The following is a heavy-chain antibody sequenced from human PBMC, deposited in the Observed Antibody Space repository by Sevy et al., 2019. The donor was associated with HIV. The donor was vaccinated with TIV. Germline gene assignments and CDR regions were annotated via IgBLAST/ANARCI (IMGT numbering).Heavy chain of an antibody. Sequence: GGSLRLSCAASGFTFSRYAMSWVRQAPGKGLEWVSGLTNNGDITFDADSVKGRFTISRDNSRNILYLQMNILRVEDTAVYYCAKEKEYTDPYYFDDWGQGTLVTVSS. J-gene: IGHJ4*02. CDR1: GFTFSRYA. CDR3: AKEKEYTDPYYFDD. V-gene: IGHV3-23*01. D-gene: IGHD1-1*01. CDR2: LTNNGDIT.